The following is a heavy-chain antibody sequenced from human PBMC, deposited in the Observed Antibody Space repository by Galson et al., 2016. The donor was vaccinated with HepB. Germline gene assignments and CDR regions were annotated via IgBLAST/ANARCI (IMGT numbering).Heavy chain of an antibody. J-gene: IGHJ4*02. CDR1: GISFSQYG. Sequence: SLRLSCAASGISFSQYGMYWVRQAPGKWLEWVDAINKDGSKKYYGESVEGRFTISRDNSRNTLYLQMDSLRAEDAAMYYGARNNWICGEARCSAQEDGGQGTRGIVSS. V-gene: IGHV3-33*07. CDR2: INKDGSKK. D-gene: IGHD1-20*01. CDR3: ARNNWICGEARCSAQED.